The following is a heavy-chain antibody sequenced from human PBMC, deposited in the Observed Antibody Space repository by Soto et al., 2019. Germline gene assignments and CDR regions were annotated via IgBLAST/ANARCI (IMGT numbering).Heavy chain of an antibody. CDR3: TTRYGSGSYYYYYGMDV. D-gene: IGHD3-10*01. Sequence: SVSNAWMNWVRPAPGKGLEWVGRIKSKTDGGTTDYAAPVKGRFTISRDDSKNTLYLQMNSLKTEDTAVYYCTTRYGSGSYYYYYGMDVWGQGTTVTVSS. V-gene: IGHV3-15*07. CDR2: IKSKTDGGTT. J-gene: IGHJ6*02. CDR1: SVSNAW.